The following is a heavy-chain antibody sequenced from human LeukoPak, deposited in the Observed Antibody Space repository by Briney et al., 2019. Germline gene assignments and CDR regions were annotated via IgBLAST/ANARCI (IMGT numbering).Heavy chain of an antibody. CDR2: IYYSGST. Sequence: SETLSLTCTVSGGSISSYYWSWIRQPPGKGLEWIGYIYYSGSTNYNPSLKSRVTISVDTSKNQFSLKLSSVTAADTAVYYCARDYGNYVFAFDIWGQGTMVTVSS. D-gene: IGHD4-11*01. V-gene: IGHV4-59*01. CDR3: ARDYGNYVFAFDI. CDR1: GGSISSYY. J-gene: IGHJ3*02.